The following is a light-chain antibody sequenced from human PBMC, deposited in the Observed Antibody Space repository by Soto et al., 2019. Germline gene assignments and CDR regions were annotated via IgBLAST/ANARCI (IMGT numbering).Light chain of an antibody. CDR2: DAS. CDR3: QQRSNWPST. J-gene: IGKJ4*01. V-gene: IGKV3-11*01. Sequence: EIVLTQSPATLSLSPGERATLSCRASQSVSGYLAWYQQKPGQAPRLLMYDASNRATSIPARFSGSGSGTDFTLNIGSLEPEDFAVYYCQQRSNWPSTFGGGTKVEIK. CDR1: QSVSGY.